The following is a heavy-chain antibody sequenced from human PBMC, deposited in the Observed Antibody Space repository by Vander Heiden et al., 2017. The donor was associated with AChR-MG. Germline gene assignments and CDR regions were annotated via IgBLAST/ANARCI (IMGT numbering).Heavy chain of an antibody. D-gene: IGHD6-19*01. CDR2: SSGSGGGT. CDR3: AKLSVAGTRGAFDY. V-gene: IGHV3-23*01. CDR1: GFIFSSYA. Sequence: EVQVLESGGGLVQPGGSLRLSCAASGFIFSSYAMSWVRQAPGKGLEWVSGSSGSGGGTYYADSVKGRFTISRDNSKITLDLQMNSLRAEDTAVYYCAKLSVAGTRGAFDYWGQGTLVTVSS. J-gene: IGHJ4*02.